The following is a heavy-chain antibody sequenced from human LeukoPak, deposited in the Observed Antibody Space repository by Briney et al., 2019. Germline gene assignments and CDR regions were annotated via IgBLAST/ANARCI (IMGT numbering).Heavy chain of an antibody. Sequence: PGGSLRLSCAASGFTFSSYAMSWVRQAPGKGLEWVSAISGSGGSTYYADSVKGRFTISRDNSKNTLYLQMNSLRAEDTAVYYCAKGRPLYYYDSSGYYYDSPFDYWGQGTLVTVSS. V-gene: IGHV3-23*01. CDR3: AKGRPLYYYDSSGYYYDSPFDY. J-gene: IGHJ4*02. D-gene: IGHD3-22*01. CDR1: GFTFSSYA. CDR2: ISGSGGST.